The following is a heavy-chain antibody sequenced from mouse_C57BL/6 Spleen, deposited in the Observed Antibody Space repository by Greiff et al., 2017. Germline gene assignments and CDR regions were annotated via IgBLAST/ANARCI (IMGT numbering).Heavy chain of an antibody. D-gene: IGHD2-5*01. J-gene: IGHJ4*01. CDR2: IRSKSSNYAT. Sequence: QVVESGGGLVQPKGSLKLSCAASGFTFNTYAMHWVRQAPGKGLEWVARIRSKSSNYATYYADSVKDRFTISRDDSQSMLYLQMNNLKTEDTAMYYCVREGYSNYDYAMDYWGQGTSVTVSS. V-gene: IGHV10-3*01. CDR3: VREGYSNYDYAMDY. CDR1: GFTFNTYA.